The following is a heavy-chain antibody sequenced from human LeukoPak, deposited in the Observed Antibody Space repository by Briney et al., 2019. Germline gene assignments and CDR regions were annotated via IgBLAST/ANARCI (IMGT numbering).Heavy chain of an antibody. CDR1: GFTFDDYA. CDR3: AKGRYSSSWYDYFDY. D-gene: IGHD6-13*01. J-gene: IGHJ4*02. Sequence: PGGSLRLSCAASGFTFDDYAMHRVRQAPGKGLEWVSGISWNSGSIGYADSVKGRFTISRDNAKNSLYLQMNSLRAEDTALYYCAKGRYSSSWYDYFDYWGQGTLVTVSS. V-gene: IGHV3-9*01. CDR2: ISWNSGSI.